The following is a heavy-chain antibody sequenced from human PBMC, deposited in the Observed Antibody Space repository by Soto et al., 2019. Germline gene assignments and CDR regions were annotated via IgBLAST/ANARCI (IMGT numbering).Heavy chain of an antibody. CDR3: ARRVYDSNLNY. CDR2: IYYSGST. Sequence: SETLSLTCTVSGGSISSSSYYWGWIRQPPGKGLEWIGSIYYSGSTFYNPSLKSRVTISVDTSKNQFSLKLSSVTAADTAVYYCARRVYDSNLNYWGQGTLVTVS. V-gene: IGHV4-39*01. CDR1: GGSISSSSYY. D-gene: IGHD3-22*01. J-gene: IGHJ4*02.